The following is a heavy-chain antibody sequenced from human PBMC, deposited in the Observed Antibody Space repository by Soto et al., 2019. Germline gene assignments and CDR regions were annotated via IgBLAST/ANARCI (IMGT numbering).Heavy chain of an antibody. Sequence: PSLTRTVSGGSISSSSYYWGWIRQPPGKGREWIGSIYYSGSTYCNPSLKSRVTISVDTSRNQFSVKLGSVTAADTAVYYCAGADSSSWVHAEYFQHWGQGTMVTVSS. J-gene: IGHJ1*01. V-gene: IGHV4-39*05. CDR2: IYYSGST. CDR3: AGADSSSWVHAEYFQH. D-gene: IGHD6-13*01. CDR1: GGSISSSSYY.